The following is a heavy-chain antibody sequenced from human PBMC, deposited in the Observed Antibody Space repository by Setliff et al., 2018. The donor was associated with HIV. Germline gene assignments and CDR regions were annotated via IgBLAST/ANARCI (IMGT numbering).Heavy chain of an antibody. D-gene: IGHD3-22*01. CDR2: INPNSDGT. CDR1: GYTFTGYY. Sequence: GASVKVSCKASGYTFTGYYMHWVRQAPGQGLEWMGWINPNSDGTNYAQKFQGWITMTRDTSISTAYMELSRLRSDDTAVYYCARGMDYYDTSGYYQYYFDYWGQGTLVTVSS. J-gene: IGHJ4*02. CDR3: ARGMDYYDTSGYYQYYFDY. V-gene: IGHV1-2*04.